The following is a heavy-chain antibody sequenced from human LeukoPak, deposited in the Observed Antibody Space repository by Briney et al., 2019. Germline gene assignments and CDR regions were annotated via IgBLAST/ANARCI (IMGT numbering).Heavy chain of an antibody. V-gene: IGHV4-38-2*02. CDR1: GYSISSAYY. Sequence: SETLSLTCSVSGYSISSAYYWGWLRQPPGKGLEWIGSIYHSGSTYYNPSLKSRVTISLDASKNQFSLKLTSVTAADTAMYYCARISWYYFDYWGQGTLVTVSS. CDR3: ARISWYYFDY. D-gene: IGHD6-13*01. J-gene: IGHJ4*02. CDR2: IYHSGST.